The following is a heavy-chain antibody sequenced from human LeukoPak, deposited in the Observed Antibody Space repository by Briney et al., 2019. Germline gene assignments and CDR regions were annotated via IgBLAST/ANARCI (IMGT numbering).Heavy chain of an antibody. Sequence: ASVKVSCKASGYTFTNYGFSWVRQAPGQGLEWMGWITTYNGDTNYAQKLQGRVTMTTDTSTSTAYMELRSLGSDDTAVYYCARRMNSGSYYPSYYFDYWGQGTLVTVSS. V-gene: IGHV1-18*01. J-gene: IGHJ4*02. D-gene: IGHD3-10*01. CDR1: GYTFTNYG. CDR3: ARRMNSGSYYPSYYFDY. CDR2: ITTYNGDT.